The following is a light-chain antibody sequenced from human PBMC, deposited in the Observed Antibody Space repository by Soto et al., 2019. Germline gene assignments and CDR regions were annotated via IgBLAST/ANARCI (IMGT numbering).Light chain of an antibody. CDR1: SSDVGGYNY. V-gene: IGLV2-8*01. CDR2: EVS. CDR3: NSYAGSNNGV. J-gene: IGLJ3*02. Sequence: QSALTQPASVSGSPGQSITISCTGTSSDVGGYNYVSWYQQHPGKAPKLMIYEVSKRPSGVPDRFSGSKSGNTASLTVSGLQAEHEADYYCNSYAGSNNGVFGGGTKLTVL.